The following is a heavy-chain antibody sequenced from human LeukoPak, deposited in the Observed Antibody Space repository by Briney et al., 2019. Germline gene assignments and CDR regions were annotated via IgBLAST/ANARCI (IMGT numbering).Heavy chain of an antibody. CDR2: ISSSRSYI. V-gene: IGHV3-21*01. Sequence: GGSLRLSCEDSGFTFDDYSMNWVRQAPGKGLEWVSFISSSRSYIYYADSVKGRFTISRDNAKNSLYLQMNSLRAEDTAVYYCARFIAAPYYFDYWGRGTLVTVSS. CDR3: ARFIAAPYYFDY. CDR1: GFTFDDYS. D-gene: IGHD6-13*01. J-gene: IGHJ4*02.